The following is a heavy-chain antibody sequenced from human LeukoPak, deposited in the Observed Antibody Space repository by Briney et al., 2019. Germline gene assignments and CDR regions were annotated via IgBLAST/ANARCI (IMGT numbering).Heavy chain of an antibody. Sequence: GGSLRLSCAASGFTFSSYAMHWVRQAPGKGLEWVAVISYDGSNKYYADSVKGRFTISRDNSKNTLYLQMNSLRAEDTAVYYCARSPYLLYGMDVWGQGTTVTVSS. D-gene: IGHD2-2*02. CDR3: ARSPYLLYGMDV. J-gene: IGHJ6*02. V-gene: IGHV3-30*04. CDR2: ISYDGSNK. CDR1: GFTFSSYA.